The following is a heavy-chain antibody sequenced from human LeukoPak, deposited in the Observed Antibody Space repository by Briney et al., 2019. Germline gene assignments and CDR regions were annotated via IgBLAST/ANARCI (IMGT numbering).Heavy chain of an antibody. CDR3: ARGRYGSGSLRGVYYYYMDV. CDR1: GGSVSSANW. CDR2: IYHNGNT. D-gene: IGHD3-10*01. J-gene: IGHJ6*03. Sequence: SETLSLTCAVSGGSVSSANWWSWVRQPPGKGLEWIGEIYHNGNTNYNPSLRSRVTMSVDKSKNQLSLELRSVTAADTAVYYCARGRYGSGSLRGVYYYYMDVWGKGTTVTISS. V-gene: IGHV4-4*02.